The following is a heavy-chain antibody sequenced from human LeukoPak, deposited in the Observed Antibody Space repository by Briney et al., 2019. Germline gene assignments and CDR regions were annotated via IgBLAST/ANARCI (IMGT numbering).Heavy chain of an antibody. CDR1: GFTFSDYY. CDR3: ARGDYGDYESEVS. D-gene: IGHD4-17*01. V-gene: IGHV3-11*06. Sequence: GGSLRLSCAASGFTFSDYYMSWIRQAPGKGLEWVSYISGSGGNTKYADSVKGRFTISRDNAKNSLYLQMNSLRAEDTAVYYCARGDYGDYESEVSWGQGTLVTVSS. CDR2: ISGSGGNT. J-gene: IGHJ4*02.